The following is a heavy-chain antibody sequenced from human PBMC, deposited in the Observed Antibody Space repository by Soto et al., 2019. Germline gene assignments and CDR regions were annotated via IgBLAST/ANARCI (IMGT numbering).Heavy chain of an antibody. D-gene: IGHD6-6*01. V-gene: IGHV4-31*03. CDR1: GGTISSGHYY. CDR3: ARDRYSNSNYYYCGMDV. CDR2: IYYSGNT. Sequence: PSETLSLTCTVSGGTISSGHYYWSWIRQHPGKGLEWIGYIYYSGNTYYNPSLKGRVSIEVDRSNKEFSLKLRSVTAAGTAVYYCARDRYSNSNYYYCGMDVWGQGTTVT. J-gene: IGHJ6*02.